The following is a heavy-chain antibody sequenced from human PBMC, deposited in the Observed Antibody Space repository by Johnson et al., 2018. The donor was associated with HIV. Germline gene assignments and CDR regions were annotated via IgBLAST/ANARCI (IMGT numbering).Heavy chain of an antibody. CDR2: IKQDGSER. CDR1: AFTFSNYW. V-gene: IGHV3-7*05. CDR3: ATEPNAFDI. J-gene: IGHJ3*02. Sequence: VQLVESGGGLVKPGGSLRLSCAASAFTFSNYWMNWVRQAPGKGLEWVANIKQDGSERYYVDSVKGRFTISRDNAKNTLYLQINSLKSEDTAVYYCATEPNAFDIWGQGTLVTVSS.